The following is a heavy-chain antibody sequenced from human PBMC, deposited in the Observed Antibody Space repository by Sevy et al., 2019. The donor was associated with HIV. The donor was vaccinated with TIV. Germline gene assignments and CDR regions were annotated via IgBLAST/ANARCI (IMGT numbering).Heavy chain of an antibody. V-gene: IGHV1-2*06. Sequence: ASVKVSCKATGYMFSDYNMHWVRQAPGQGLERMALINPNSGVTIYAQKFRGRVSLTRDTSMSTAYMELSALTSDVTAVYYCVREDNNAPRTLLSFDIWGQGTMVIVSS. D-gene: IGHD1-20*01. CDR3: VREDNNAPRTLLSFDI. CDR2: INPNSGVT. J-gene: IGHJ3*02. CDR1: GYMFSDYN.